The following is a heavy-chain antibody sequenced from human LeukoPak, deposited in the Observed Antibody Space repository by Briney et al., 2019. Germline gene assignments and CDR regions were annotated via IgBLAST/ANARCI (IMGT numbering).Heavy chain of an antibody. CDR3: ARAGLWDFSDTSGYHNAAFDI. Sequence: ASQTLSLTCTVSGGSISSGTYYWSWIRQPAGKGLEWIGRIYTSGSTKYNPSLKSRVTISVDTSKNQFSLKLSSVTAADTAVYYCARAGLWDFSDTSGYHNAAFDIWGQGTMVTVSS. CDR1: GGSISSGTYY. J-gene: IGHJ3*02. D-gene: IGHD3-22*01. V-gene: IGHV4-61*02. CDR2: IYTSGST.